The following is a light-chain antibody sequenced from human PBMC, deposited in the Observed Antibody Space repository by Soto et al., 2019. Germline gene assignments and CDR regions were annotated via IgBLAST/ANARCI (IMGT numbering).Light chain of an antibody. V-gene: IGKV3D-15*01. Sequence: IVMTQSPDTLSVSPGERATLSCRASQSVSSNLAWYQQKPGQAPRLLIYGASSRATGIPDRFSGSGSGTDFTLTISRLEPEDFAVYYCQQYNNWPRTFGQGTKVDIK. CDR1: QSVSSN. CDR2: GAS. J-gene: IGKJ1*01. CDR3: QQYNNWPRT.